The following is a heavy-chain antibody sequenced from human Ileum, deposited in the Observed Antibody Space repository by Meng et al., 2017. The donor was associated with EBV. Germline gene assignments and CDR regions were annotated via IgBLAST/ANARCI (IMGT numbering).Heavy chain of an antibody. D-gene: IGHD6-13*01. V-gene: IGHV3-23*04. CDR3: AGSGAAAVEGRWFDP. CDR2: LSGTGATT. J-gene: IGHJ5*02. CDR1: GFKFNIYA. Sequence: EEKLVGCGGGWVYPWGSLRLSCTGSGFKFNIYAMTWVRQAAGKGLEWVSTLSGTGATTDYEDSVKGRFTISRDNSNNTVFLQMNSLSAEDTALDFCAGSGAAAVEGRWFDPWGQGTLVTVSS.